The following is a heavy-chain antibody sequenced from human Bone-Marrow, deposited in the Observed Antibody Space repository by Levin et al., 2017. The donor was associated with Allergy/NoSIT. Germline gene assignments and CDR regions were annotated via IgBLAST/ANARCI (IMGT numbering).Heavy chain of an antibody. CDR3: AREVEVIVPAPTPYYYYGMDV. V-gene: IGHV1-8*01. D-gene: IGHD2-2*01. CDR1: GYTFTSYE. CDR2: INPNSGDT. J-gene: IGHJ6*02. Sequence: VASVKVSCKASGYTFTSYEIIWVRQATGQGLEWMGWINPNSGDTGYAQKFQGRITMTRDTSISTAYMELSSLTSEDTAVYYCAREVEVIVPAPTPYYYYGMDVWGHGTTVTVSS.